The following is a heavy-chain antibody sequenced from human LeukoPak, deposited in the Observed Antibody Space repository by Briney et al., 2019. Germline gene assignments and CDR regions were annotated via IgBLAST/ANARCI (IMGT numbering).Heavy chain of an antibody. CDR2: ISSSGDST. V-gene: IGHV3-23*01. Sequence: GGSLRLSCAASGFSFSTYAMRWVRQAPGKGLEWVSSISSSGDSTYYADAVKGRFTISRDNSKNTLYLQMNSLRAEDTAVYYCVEDVVVIVAAKPGIWGQGTLVAVSS. J-gene: IGHJ1*01. CDR3: VEDVVVIVAAKPGI. CDR1: GFSFSTYA. D-gene: IGHD2-15*01.